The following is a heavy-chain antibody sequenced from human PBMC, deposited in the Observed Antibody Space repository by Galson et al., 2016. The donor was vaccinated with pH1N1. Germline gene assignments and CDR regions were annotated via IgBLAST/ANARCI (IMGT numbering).Heavy chain of an antibody. J-gene: IGHJ4*01. V-gene: IGHV3-30*02. CDR1: GFNFSTYG. CDR3: AKDRAANYGDYWDY. D-gene: IGHD4-17*01. Sequence: SLRLSCAASGFNFSTYGMHWVRQAPGKGLEWVAFIRFDENNNYYADSVKGRFTISRDSSKNMLYLQMNSLRAEDTAVYYCAKDRAANYGDYWDYWGHGTLVTVSS. CDR2: IRFDENNN.